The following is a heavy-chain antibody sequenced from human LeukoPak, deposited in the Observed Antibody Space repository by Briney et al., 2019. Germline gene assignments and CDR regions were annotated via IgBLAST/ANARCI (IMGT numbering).Heavy chain of an antibody. CDR3: ARVLGKTRYYYDSSGYLIDY. V-gene: IGHV1-2*02. D-gene: IGHD3-22*01. J-gene: IGHJ4*02. CDR2: INPNSGGT. CDR1: GYTFTGYY. Sequence: ASVKVSCKASGYTFTGYYMHWVRQAPGQGLEWMGWINPNSGGTNYAQKFQGRVTMTRDTSISTAYMELSRLRSDDTAVYYCARVLGKTRYYYDSSGYLIDYWGQGTLVTVSS.